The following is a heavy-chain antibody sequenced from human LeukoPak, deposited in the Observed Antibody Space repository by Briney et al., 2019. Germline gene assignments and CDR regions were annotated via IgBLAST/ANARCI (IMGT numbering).Heavy chain of an antibody. CDR1: GFTFSSYS. CDR3: ATEVFTYYYDSSGYYRSDNWFDP. Sequence: GGSLRLSCAASGFTFSSYSMNWVRQAPGKGLEWVSSISSSSSYIYYADSVKGRFTISRDNAKNSLYLQMNSLRAEDTAVYYCATEVFTYYYDSSGYYRSDNWFDPWGQGTLVTVSS. CDR2: ISSSSSYI. V-gene: IGHV3-21*01. J-gene: IGHJ5*02. D-gene: IGHD3-22*01.